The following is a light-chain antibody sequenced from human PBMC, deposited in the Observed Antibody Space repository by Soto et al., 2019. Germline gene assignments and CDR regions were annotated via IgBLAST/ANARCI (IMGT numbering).Light chain of an antibody. J-gene: IGKJ3*01. Sequence: EIVLTQSPGTLSLSPGERATLSCRASQSFSSSYLAWYQQKPGQAPRLLLYGASSRATGIPDRVSGSGSGRDFTITISRLEPEEFAVYYGQQYGSSPFTFGPGTKVDIK. CDR2: GAS. V-gene: IGKV3-20*01. CDR3: QQYGSSPFT. CDR1: QSFSSSY.